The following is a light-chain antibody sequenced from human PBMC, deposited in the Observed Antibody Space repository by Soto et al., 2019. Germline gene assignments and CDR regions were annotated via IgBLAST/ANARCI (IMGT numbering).Light chain of an antibody. Sequence: QSALTQPASVSGSPGRSITISCTGTSSDVGSYNYVSWYQQHPGKAPKLMIYDVSNRPSGFSNRFSGSKSGNTASLTISGLQAEDEADYYCSSYTSSSTLYVFGTGTKVTVL. CDR2: DVS. V-gene: IGLV2-14*01. J-gene: IGLJ1*01. CDR3: SSYTSSSTLYV. CDR1: SSDVGSYNY.